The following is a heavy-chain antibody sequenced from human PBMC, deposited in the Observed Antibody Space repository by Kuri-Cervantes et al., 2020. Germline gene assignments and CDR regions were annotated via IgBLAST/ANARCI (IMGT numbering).Heavy chain of an antibody. D-gene: IGHD6-19*01. CDR2: IYYSGST. V-gene: IGHV4-39*07. J-gene: IGHJ4*02. CDR1: GGSISSSSYY. Sequence: SETLSLTCTVSGGSISSSSYYWGWIRQPPGKGLEWIGSIYYSGSTYYNPSLKSRVTISVDTSKNQFSLKLSSVTAADTAVYYCARDSRYSSGWYLGTCWGQGTLVTVSS. CDR3: ARDSRYSSGWYLGTC.